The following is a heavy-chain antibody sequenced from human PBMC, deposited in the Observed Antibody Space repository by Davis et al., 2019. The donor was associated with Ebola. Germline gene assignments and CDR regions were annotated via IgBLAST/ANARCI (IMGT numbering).Heavy chain of an antibody. CDR3: ARHGGTTVTLYYYYYGMDV. CDR2: IYRSGTT. Sequence: MPSETLSLTCTVSGASINSGGYHWGWIRQPPGKGLEWVGSIYRSGTTYYSPSLRNRVIISVDMSRNQFSLSLRSVTAADTAVYYCARHGGTTVTLYYYYYGMDVWGQGTTFTGSS. CDR1: GASINSGGYH. J-gene: IGHJ6*02. D-gene: IGHD4-17*01. V-gene: IGHV4-39*01.